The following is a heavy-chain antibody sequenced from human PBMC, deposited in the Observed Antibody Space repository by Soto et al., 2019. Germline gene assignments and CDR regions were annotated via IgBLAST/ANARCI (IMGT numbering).Heavy chain of an antibody. CDR3: AKGRGTCNNHRFDY. CDR1: GFTFSDYA. J-gene: IGHJ4*02. Sequence: PGGSLRLSCAASGFTFSDYAMTWVRQAPGKGLEWVSVIRASGANTYFADSVKGRFTISRDNSKNTLYLQMNSLIVEDTAVYFCAKGRGTCNNHRFDYWGQGALVPVSS. CDR2: IRASGANT. V-gene: IGHV3-23*01. D-gene: IGHD3-10*01.